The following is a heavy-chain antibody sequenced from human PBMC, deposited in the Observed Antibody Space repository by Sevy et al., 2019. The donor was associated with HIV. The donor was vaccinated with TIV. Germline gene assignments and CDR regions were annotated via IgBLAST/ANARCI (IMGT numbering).Heavy chain of an antibody. V-gene: IGHV3-23*01. CDR1: GFTFSSYA. D-gene: IGHD2-15*01. Sequence: GGSLRLSCAASGFTFSSYAMSWVRQAPGKGLEWVSAISGSGGSTYYADSVKGRFTISRDNSKNTLYLQMNSRRAEDTAVNYCAKDRAVVVVAATPLHSWGQGTLVTVSS. CDR3: AKDRAVVVVAATPLHS. J-gene: IGHJ4*02. CDR2: ISGSGGST.